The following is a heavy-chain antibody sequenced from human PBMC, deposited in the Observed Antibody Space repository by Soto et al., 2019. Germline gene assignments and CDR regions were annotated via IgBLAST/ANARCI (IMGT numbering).Heavy chain of an antibody. J-gene: IGHJ4*02. D-gene: IGHD2-2*01. CDR1: GFTFSSYG. V-gene: IGHV3-30*18. CDR2: ISYDGSNK. CDR3: AKDSINIVVVPAAIVSYFDY. Sequence: GGSLRLSCAASGFTFSSYGMHWVRQAPGKGLEWVAVISYDGSNKYYADSVKGRFTISRDNSKNTLYLQMNSLRAEDRAVYYCAKDSINIVVVPAAIVSYFDYWGQGTLVTVSS.